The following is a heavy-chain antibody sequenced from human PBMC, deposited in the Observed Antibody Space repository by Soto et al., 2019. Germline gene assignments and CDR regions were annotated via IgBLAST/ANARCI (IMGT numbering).Heavy chain of an antibody. D-gene: IGHD3-10*01. CDR2: IYPVDSDT. J-gene: IGHJ6*02. CDR1: GYSFNSLTHYW. Sequence: EVQLVQSGAEVKKPGESLKISCQASGYSFNSLTHYWIAWVRQVPGKGLEWMGTIYPVDSDTTYSPSFQGQVTMSADTSTDIAYLQWSSLKASDTATFCTRGDGHGYGSAYYGMDVWGQGTTVIVSS. V-gene: IGHV5-51*01. CDR3: RGDGHGYGSAYYGMDV.